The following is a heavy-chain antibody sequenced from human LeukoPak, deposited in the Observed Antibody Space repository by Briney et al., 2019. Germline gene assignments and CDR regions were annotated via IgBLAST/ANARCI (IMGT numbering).Heavy chain of an antibody. Sequence: GGSLRLSCTASGFTFGDYATRWFRQAPGKGLAWVGFIRSKAYGGTTEYAASVKGRFTISRDDSKSIAYLQMNSLKTEDTAVYYCTRVSYYDSSGYYVDYWGQGTLVTVSS. CDR1: GFTFGDYA. CDR2: IRSKAYGGTT. V-gene: IGHV3-49*03. CDR3: TRVSYYDSSGYYVDY. J-gene: IGHJ4*02. D-gene: IGHD3-22*01.